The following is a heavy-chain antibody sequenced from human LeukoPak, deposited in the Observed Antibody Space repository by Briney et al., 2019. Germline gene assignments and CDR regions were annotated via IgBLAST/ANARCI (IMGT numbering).Heavy chain of an antibody. CDR2: FNPISGGT. CDR1: GYTFDGYD. D-gene: IGHD2-15*01. CDR3: ARVPRQLLPYFDY. J-gene: IGHJ4*02. V-gene: IGHV1-2*02. Sequence: GASVKVSCKASGYTFDGYDMHWVRQAPGQGLEWMGWFNPISGGTAYARKFQGRVTMTWDTSISTVYMELIRLTSDDTALFYCARVPRQLLPYFDYWGQGTLVTVSS.